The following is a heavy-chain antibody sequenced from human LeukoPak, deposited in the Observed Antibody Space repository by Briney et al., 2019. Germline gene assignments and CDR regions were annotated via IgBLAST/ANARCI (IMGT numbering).Heavy chain of an antibody. CDR1: GGSISSSSYY. D-gene: IGHD2-2*01. J-gene: IGHJ3*02. CDR3: ARALKPGATQRDKASFDI. Sequence: PSETLSLTCTVSGGSISSSSYYWGWIRQPPGKGLEWIGSIYYSGSTYYNPSLKSRVTISVDTSKNQFSLKLSSVTAADTAVYYCARALKPGATQRDKASFDIWGQGTMVTVSS. V-gene: IGHV4-39*07. CDR2: IYYSGST.